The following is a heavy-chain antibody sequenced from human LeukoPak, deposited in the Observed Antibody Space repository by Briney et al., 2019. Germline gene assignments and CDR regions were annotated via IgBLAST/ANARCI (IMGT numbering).Heavy chain of an antibody. CDR3: ARGQLWLNYYYGMDV. J-gene: IGHJ6*02. D-gene: IGHD5-18*01. Sequence: ASVKVSCKASGYTFTSYGISWARQAPGQGLEWMGWISAYNGNTNYAQKLQGRVTMTTDTSTSTAYMELRSLRSDDTAVYYCARGQLWLNYYYGMDVWGQGTTVTVSS. CDR1: GYTFTSYG. V-gene: IGHV1-18*01. CDR2: ISAYNGNT.